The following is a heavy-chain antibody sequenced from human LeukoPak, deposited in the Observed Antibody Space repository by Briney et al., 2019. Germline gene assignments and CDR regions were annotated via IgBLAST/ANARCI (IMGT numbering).Heavy chain of an antibody. Sequence: SETLSLTCTVSGGSISSYYWSWIRQPAGKGLEWIGRIYTSGSTNYNPSLKSRVTISVDTSKNQFSLKLSSVTAADTAVYYCARDLRLGYCSSTSCREVYYYYYMDVWGKGTTVTVSS. CDR1: GGSISSYY. CDR2: IYTSGST. J-gene: IGHJ6*03. V-gene: IGHV4-4*07. CDR3: ARDLRLGYCSSTSCREVYYYYYMDV. D-gene: IGHD2-2*01.